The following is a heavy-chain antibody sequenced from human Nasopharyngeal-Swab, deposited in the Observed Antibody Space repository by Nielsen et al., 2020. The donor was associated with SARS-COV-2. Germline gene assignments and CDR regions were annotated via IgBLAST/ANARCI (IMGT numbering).Heavy chain of an antibody. Sequence: GESLKISCAASGFTFSPYTMTWVRQAPGKGLEWLSYITGTSDSIRYADSVKGRFTISRDNAKSSLFLQMNGLTAEDTAVYYCARERGGGYGDYWGQGTLVTVSS. CDR1: GFTFSPYT. D-gene: IGHD5-12*01. CDR3: ARERGGGYGDY. J-gene: IGHJ4*02. CDR2: ITGTSDSI. V-gene: IGHV3-48*04.